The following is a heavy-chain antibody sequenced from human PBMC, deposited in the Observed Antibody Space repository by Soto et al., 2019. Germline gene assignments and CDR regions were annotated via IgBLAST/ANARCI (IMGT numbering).Heavy chain of an antibody. CDR2: ITSTSGYI. CDR3: VRDQCSGGSCYYFDY. Sequence: ESGGGLVKPGGSLRLSCAASGFTFSSYSMNWVRRAPRKGLEWVSSITSTSGYIYYADSVKGRFTISRDNAKNSLYLQMNSLRAEDTAVYYCVRDQCSGGSCYYFDYWGQGTLVTVSS. CDR1: GFTFSSYS. D-gene: IGHD2-15*01. V-gene: IGHV3-21*01. J-gene: IGHJ4*02.